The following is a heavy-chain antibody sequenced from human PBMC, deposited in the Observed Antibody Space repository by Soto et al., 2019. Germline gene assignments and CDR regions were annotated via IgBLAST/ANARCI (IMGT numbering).Heavy chain of an antibody. CDR3: EMGPLSLYSTDFR. J-gene: IGHJ4*02. V-gene: IGHV1-3*01. CDR2: INGGNGDT. D-gene: IGHD6-13*01. Sequence: QVQLVQSGAEMRKPGASVMVSCKASGYTFTSYAMNWVRKAPGQRLEWMGWINGGNGDTKYSQRFQDRVTITRDTSENTVYMELSIMTSEDTAIYYCEMGPLSLYSTDFRWVRGTPVTVSS. CDR1: GYTFTSYA.